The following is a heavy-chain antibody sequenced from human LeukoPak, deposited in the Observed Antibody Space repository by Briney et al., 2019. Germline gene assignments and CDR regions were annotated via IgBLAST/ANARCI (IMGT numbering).Heavy chain of an antibody. CDR1: GGSISSSSYY. Sequence: SETLSLTCTVSGGSISSSSYYWSWIRQPPGKGLEWIGYVYYSGSTDYNPSLKSRVTISVDTSKNQFSLKLSSVTAADTAVYYCVRDRHWTNDWVFDYWGQGTLVTVSS. V-gene: IGHV4-61*01. D-gene: IGHD1/OR15-1a*01. J-gene: IGHJ4*02. CDR2: VYYSGST. CDR3: VRDRHWTNDWVFDY.